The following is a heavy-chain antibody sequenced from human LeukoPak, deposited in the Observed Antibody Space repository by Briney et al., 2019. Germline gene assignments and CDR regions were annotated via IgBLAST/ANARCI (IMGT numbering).Heavy chain of an antibody. D-gene: IGHD3-3*01. Sequence: SVKVSCKASGGTFSSYAISWVRQAPGQGLEWMGGSIPIFGTANYAQKFQGRGTITTDESTSTAYMELSSLRSEDTAVYYCARTQYYDFWRVPGSYFDYWGQGTLVTVSS. V-gene: IGHV1-69*05. CDR2: SIPIFGTA. CDR1: GGTFSSYA. CDR3: ARTQYYDFWRVPGSYFDY. J-gene: IGHJ4*02.